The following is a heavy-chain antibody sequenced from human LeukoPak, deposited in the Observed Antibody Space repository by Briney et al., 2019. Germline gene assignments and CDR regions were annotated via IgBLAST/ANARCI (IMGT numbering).Heavy chain of an antibody. Sequence: ASVKVSCKASGYTFTSYAMHWVRQAPGQRLEWMGWINAGNGNTKYSQEFQGRVTITRDTSASTAYMELRSLRSDDTAVYYCARGTWGMGPQGVFFDYWGQGTLVTVSS. D-gene: IGHD7-27*01. CDR2: INAGNGNT. CDR3: ARGTWGMGPQGVFFDY. V-gene: IGHV1-3*01. J-gene: IGHJ4*02. CDR1: GYTFTSYA.